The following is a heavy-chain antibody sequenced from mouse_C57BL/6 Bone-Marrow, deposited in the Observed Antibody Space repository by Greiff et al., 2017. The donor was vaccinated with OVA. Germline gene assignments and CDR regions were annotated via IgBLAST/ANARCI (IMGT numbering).Heavy chain of an antibody. CDR1: GYTFTNYW. CDR2: IYPGGGYT. D-gene: IGHD1-1*01. V-gene: IGHV1-63*01. CDR3: ARKGGSRYYAMDY. J-gene: IGHJ4*01. Sequence: VQLQQSGAELVRPGTSVKMSCKASGYTFTNYWIGWAKQRPGHGLERIGDIYPGGGYTNYNEKFKGKATLTADKSSSTAYMQFSSLTSEDSAIYYCARKGGSRYYAMDYWGQGTSVTVSS.